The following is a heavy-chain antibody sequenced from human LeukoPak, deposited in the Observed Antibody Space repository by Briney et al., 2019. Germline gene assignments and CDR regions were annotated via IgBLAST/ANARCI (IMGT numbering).Heavy chain of an antibody. V-gene: IGHV3-48*03. D-gene: IGHD6-19*01. CDR2: ISSSGSTI. CDR1: GFTFSRYE. CDR3: ARVEQWLVHGAFDI. J-gene: IGHJ3*02. Sequence: GGSLRLSCAASGFTFSRYEMNWVRQAPGKGLEWVSYISSSGSTIYYADSVKGRFTISRDNAKNSLYLQMNSLRAEDTAVYYCARVEQWLVHGAFDIWGQGTMVTVSS.